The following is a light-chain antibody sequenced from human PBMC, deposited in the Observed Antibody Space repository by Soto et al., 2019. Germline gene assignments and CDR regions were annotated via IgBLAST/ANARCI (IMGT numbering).Light chain of an antibody. J-gene: IGLJ3*02. Sequence: QSALTQPASVSGSPGQSITISGTGTSSDVGGYNYVSWYQQHPGKAPKLMIYEVSNRPSGVSNRFSGSKSGNTASLTISGLQAEDEADYYCSSYTSSSTNWVFGGGTKLTVL. CDR3: SSYTSSSTNWV. CDR2: EVS. V-gene: IGLV2-14*01. CDR1: SSDVGGYNY.